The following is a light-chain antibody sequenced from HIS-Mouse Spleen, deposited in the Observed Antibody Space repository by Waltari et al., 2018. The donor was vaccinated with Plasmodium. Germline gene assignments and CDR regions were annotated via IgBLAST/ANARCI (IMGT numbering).Light chain of an antibody. CDR1: SLEKKD. V-gene: IGLV3-10*01. CDR2: EDS. J-gene: IGLJ3*02. Sequence: SYELTQPPSVSVSPGQTARITCPGHSLEKKDANCYQQKSGQAPMLVISEDSNRPTGVPERFSGSSSGTMATLPISGAQVEDEAAYYCYSTDSSGNHRVFGGGTKLTVL. CDR3: YSTDSSGNHRV.